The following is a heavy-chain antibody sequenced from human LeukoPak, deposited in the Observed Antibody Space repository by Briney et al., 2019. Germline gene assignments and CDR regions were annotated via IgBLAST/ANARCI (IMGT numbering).Heavy chain of an antibody. CDR1: GYTFTTYY. V-gene: IGHV1-46*01. CDR2: INLSGGGT. Sequence: GASVKVSFKASGYTFTTYYMHWLRQAPGQGLEWMGIINLSGGGTTYAQNFQGRVTMTRDMSTNTVYMELSSLRSADTAVYYCAREGYCGGGTCHSGAHFQHWGQGTLVTVSS. J-gene: IGHJ1*01. CDR3: AREGYCGGGTCHSGAHFQH. D-gene: IGHD2-15*01.